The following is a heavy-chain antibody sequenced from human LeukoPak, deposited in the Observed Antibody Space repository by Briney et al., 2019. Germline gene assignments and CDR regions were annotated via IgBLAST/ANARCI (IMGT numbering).Heavy chain of an antibody. CDR3: ARRKGSIAVAGIGRYYFDY. Sequence: SETLSLTCTVSGDSISNYYWSWIRQPPGKGLEWIGYFSSSGSTNYNPSLKSRVTISVDTSKNQFSLKLSSVTAADTAVYYCARRKGSIAVAGIGRYYFDYWGQGTLVTVSS. CDR1: GDSISNYY. V-gene: IGHV4-4*08. J-gene: IGHJ4*02. CDR2: FSSSGST. D-gene: IGHD6-19*01.